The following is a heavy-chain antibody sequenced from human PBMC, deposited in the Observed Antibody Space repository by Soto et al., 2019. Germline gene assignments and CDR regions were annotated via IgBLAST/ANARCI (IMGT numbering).Heavy chain of an antibody. D-gene: IGHD2-15*01. CDR3: ARGGYCSGASCAYMGHYYYYGMDV. Sequence: SETLSLTCTVSGGSISSSSYYWGWIRQPPGKGLEWIGCIYYSGSTNYNPSLKSRVTISVDTSKNQFSLKLSSVTAADTAMYYCARGGYCSGASCAYMGHYYYYGMDVWGQGTTVTVSS. CDR2: IYYSGST. V-gene: IGHV4-39*01. J-gene: IGHJ6*02. CDR1: GGSISSSSYY.